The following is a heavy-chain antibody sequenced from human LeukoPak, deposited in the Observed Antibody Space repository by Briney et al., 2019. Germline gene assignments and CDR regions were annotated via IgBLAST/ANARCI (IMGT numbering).Heavy chain of an antibody. J-gene: IGHJ4*02. CDR2: INPSGGST. V-gene: IGHV1-46*01. Sequence: ASVKVSCKASGYTFTSYYMHWVRQAPGQGLEWMGIINPSGGSTSCTQKFQGRVTMTRDTSTTTVYMELSSLRSQDTAVYYCARHKEVGDYYYFDYWGQGTLVTVSS. CDR1: GYTFTSYY. D-gene: IGHD2/OR15-2a*01. CDR3: ARHKEVGDYYYFDY.